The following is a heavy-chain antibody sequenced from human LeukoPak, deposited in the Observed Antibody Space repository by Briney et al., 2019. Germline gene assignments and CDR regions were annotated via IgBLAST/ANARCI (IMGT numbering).Heavy chain of an antibody. CDR1: GGTFSSYA. J-gene: IGHJ3*02. Sequence: ASVKVSCKASGGTFSSYAISWVRQAPGQGLEWMGGIIPIFGTANYAQKFQGRVTITADESTGTAYMELSSLRSEDTAVYYCARDWTVTPLNAFDIWGQGTMVTASS. CDR3: ARDWTVTPLNAFDI. CDR2: IIPIFGTA. V-gene: IGHV1-69*13. D-gene: IGHD4-11*01.